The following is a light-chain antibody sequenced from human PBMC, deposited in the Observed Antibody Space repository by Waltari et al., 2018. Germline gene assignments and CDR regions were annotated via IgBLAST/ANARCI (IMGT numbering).Light chain of an antibody. V-gene: IGLV2-23*02. Sequence: QSALTQPASVSGSPGQSITISCSGSRSDIGSYSLVSWYQQHPGKAPKLMIYEVTKRPSGVSDRFSGSKSGNTAYLTISGLQADDEAHYHCCSYAGSSTFEFFGGGTKVTVL. CDR2: EVT. J-gene: IGLJ2*01. CDR3: CSYAGSSTFEF. CDR1: RSDIGSYSL.